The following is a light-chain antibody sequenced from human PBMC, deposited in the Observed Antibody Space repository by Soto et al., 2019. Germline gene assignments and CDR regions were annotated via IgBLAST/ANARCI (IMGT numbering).Light chain of an antibody. J-gene: IGLJ3*02. Sequence: QSVLTQPPSLSGTPGQRVTISCSGSNSNIGRYSVNWYQHFPGTAPKILIYSDDERPSGVPDRFSGSKSGTSASLAISGLIVEDGAEFYGAPWYENRNGPRLGGGTKLTVL. V-gene: IGLV1-44*01. CDR1: NSNIGRYS. CDR2: SDD. CDR3: APWYENRNGPR.